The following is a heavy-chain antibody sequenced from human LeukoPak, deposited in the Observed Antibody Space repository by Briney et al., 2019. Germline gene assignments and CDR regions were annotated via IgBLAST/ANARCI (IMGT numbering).Heavy chain of an antibody. CDR2: ISGRSDYI. Sequence: GGSLRLSCAASEFTFSTYIMNWVRQAPGKGLEWVSCISGRSDYIYYAVSVKGRFNISRDNARNSLYLQMNGLRAEDTAVYYCTRDRMPSPERLGAFDIWGQGTMVTVSS. CDR3: TRDRMPSPERLGAFDI. CDR1: EFTFSTYI. D-gene: IGHD6-25*01. V-gene: IGHV3-21*06. J-gene: IGHJ3*02.